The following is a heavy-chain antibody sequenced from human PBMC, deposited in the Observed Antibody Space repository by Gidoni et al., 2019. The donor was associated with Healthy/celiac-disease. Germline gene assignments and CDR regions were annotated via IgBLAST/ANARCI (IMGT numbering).Heavy chain of an antibody. Sequence: QVQLVQSGAEVTKPGASVKVSCKVSGYTRPQLSMPWVRQAPGKGLEWMGGFDPEDGETIYAQKFQGRVTMTEDTSTDTAYMELSSLRSEDTAVYYCATGFLWFGRGRFTDYWGQGTLVTVSS. J-gene: IGHJ4*02. CDR1: GYTRPQLS. V-gene: IGHV1-24*01. CDR3: ATGFLWFGRGRFTDY. CDR2: FDPEDGET. D-gene: IGHD3-10*01.